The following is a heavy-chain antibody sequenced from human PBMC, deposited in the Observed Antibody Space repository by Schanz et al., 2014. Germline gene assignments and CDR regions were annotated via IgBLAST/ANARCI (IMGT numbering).Heavy chain of an antibody. V-gene: IGHV3-23*04. D-gene: IGHD6-19*01. J-gene: IGHJ4*02. CDR3: VKTDAGWRFDY. CDR2: ISDRGDGT. Sequence: EVQLVESGGGLVQPGGSLRLSCAASAFIFRSYSMHWVRQAPGKGLECVSGISDRGDGTNYGDSVRGRFTISRDNSRNTVYLQMNNVGVDDTATYYCVKTDAGWRFDYWGQGTLVIVSS. CDR1: AFIFRSYS.